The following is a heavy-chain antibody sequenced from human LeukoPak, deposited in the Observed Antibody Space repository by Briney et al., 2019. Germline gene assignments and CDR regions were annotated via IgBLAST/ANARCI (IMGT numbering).Heavy chain of an antibody. CDR2: IKQDGSEK. J-gene: IGHJ5*02. Sequence: GGSLRLSCAASGFRFSYFWMSWVRQAPGKGLEWVANIKQDGSEKYYVDSVKGRFTISRDNAKRSLYLQMNSLRAEDTAVYYCARDAEVGTLFGVLSRYNWFDPWGQGALVTVSS. CDR1: GFRFSYFW. CDR3: ARDAEVGTLFGVLSRYNWFDP. V-gene: IGHV3-7*01. D-gene: IGHD3-3*01.